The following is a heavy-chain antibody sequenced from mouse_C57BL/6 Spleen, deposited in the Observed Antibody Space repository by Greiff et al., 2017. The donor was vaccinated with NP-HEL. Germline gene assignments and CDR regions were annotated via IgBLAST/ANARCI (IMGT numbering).Heavy chain of an antibody. CDR3: ARSNWFFDY. Sequence: EVNLVESEGGLVQPGSSMKLSCTASGFTFSDYYMAWVRQVPEKGLEWVANINYDGSSTYYLDSLKSRFIISRDNAKNILYLQMSSLKSEDTATYYCARSNWFFDYWGQGTTLTVSS. CDR2: INYDGSST. D-gene: IGHD4-1*01. V-gene: IGHV5-16*01. CDR1: GFTFSDYY. J-gene: IGHJ2*01.